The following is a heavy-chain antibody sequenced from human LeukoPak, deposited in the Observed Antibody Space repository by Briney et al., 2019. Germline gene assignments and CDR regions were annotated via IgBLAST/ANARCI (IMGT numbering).Heavy chain of an antibody. CDR3: AIHYYDSSGHLDY. V-gene: IGHV3-23*01. CDR2: ISGSGGST. D-gene: IGHD3-22*01. CDR1: GLTFSSHW. Sequence: GGSLRLSCAASGLTFSSHWMHWVRQAPGKGLEWVSAISGSGGSTYYADSLKGRFTISRENSKNTLYLQLNSLRAEDTAVYYCAIHYYDSSGHLDYWGQGALVTVSS. J-gene: IGHJ4*02.